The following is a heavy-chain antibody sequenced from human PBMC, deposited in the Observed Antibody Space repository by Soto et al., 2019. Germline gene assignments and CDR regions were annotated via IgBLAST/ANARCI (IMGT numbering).Heavy chain of an antibody. Sequence: ASDTLSLTCTVSGGSISSYYWSWIRQPPGKGLEWIGYIYYSGSTNYNPSLKSRVTISVDTSKNQFSLKLSSVTAADTAVHYCARDKYYDFWSGHMPAYGMDVWGQGTTVTVSS. J-gene: IGHJ6*02. D-gene: IGHD3-3*01. CDR3: ARDKYYDFWSGHMPAYGMDV. CDR2: IYYSGST. CDR1: GGSISSYY. V-gene: IGHV4-59*01.